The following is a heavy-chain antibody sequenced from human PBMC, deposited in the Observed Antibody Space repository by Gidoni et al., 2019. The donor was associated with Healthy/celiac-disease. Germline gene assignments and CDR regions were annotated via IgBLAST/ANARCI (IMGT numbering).Heavy chain of an antibody. CDR1: GFTLSSYS. CDR3: ARDPLEVATTNGY. D-gene: IGHD5-12*01. J-gene: IGHJ4*02. CDR2: ISSSSSYI. V-gene: IGHV3-21*01. Sequence: EVQLVESGGGLVKPGGSLTLSCAPSGFTLSSYSMNWVRQAPGKGLQWVSSISSSSSYIYYADSVKGRFTISRDNAKNSLYLQMNSLRAEDTAVYYCARDPLEVATTNGYWGQGTLVTVSS.